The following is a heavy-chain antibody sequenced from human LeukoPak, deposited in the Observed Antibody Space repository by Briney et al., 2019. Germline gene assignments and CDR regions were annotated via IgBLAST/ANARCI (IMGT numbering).Heavy chain of an antibody. CDR2: IYHSGST. CDR1: GYSISSGYY. V-gene: IGHV4-38-2*01. D-gene: IGHD3-3*01. J-gene: IGHJ5*02. Sequence: SETLSLTCADSGYSISSGYYRGWIRQPPGKGLEWIGSIYHSGSTYYNPSLKSRVTISVDTSKNQFSLKLSSVTAADTAVYYCARHEFGVVIISSWFDPWGQGTLVTVSS. CDR3: ARHEFGVVIISSWFDP.